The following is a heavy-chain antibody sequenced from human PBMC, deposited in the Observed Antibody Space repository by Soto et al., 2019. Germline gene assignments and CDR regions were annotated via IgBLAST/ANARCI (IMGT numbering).Heavy chain of an antibody. CDR3: ARSLSTIGFRPDP. CDR2: INPNSGDT. D-gene: IGHD6-6*01. V-gene: IGHV1-2*02. CDR1: GYTFTGYY. Sequence: ASVKVSCKASGYTFTGYYMHWVRQAPGQGLEWMGWINPNSGDTKYAQKFQGRVTMTRDTSTRTAYMEVSRLTSDDTAVYYCARSLSTIGFRPDPWGQGTLVTVSS. J-gene: IGHJ5*02.